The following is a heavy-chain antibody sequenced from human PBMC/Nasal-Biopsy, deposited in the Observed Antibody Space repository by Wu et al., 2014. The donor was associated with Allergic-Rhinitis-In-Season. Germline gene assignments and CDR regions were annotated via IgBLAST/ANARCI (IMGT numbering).Heavy chain of an antibody. D-gene: IGHD3-9*01. J-gene: IGHJ3*01. CDR2: ISHDGTIN. CDR1: EFTFRSYS. Sequence: LRLSCAASEFTFRSYSMHWLRQAPGKGLEWVAVISHDGTINYNTDSVKGRFTISRDDSKNTLYLQMNSLSAEDTAVYYCARERDLTWVVLVMDAFDLWGQGTMVTVSP. CDR3: ARERDLTWVVLVMDAFDL. V-gene: IGHV3-30*04.